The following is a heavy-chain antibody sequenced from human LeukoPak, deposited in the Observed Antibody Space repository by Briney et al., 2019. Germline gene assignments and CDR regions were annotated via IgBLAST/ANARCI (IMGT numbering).Heavy chain of an antibody. V-gene: IGHV4-59*07. D-gene: IGHD1-1*01. CDR1: GPSISDYY. CDR3: ARGDLSSKSNCYLRPMDV. Sequence: SATLSLTCTVSGPSISDYYWSWVRQPPGRGLEWVGYIYYRGSTTYNPSLKSRVTMSVDTAKNQFSLKLRSVTAADTAVYFCARGDLSSKSNCYLRPMDVWGKGTTVTVSS. CDR2: IYYRGST. J-gene: IGHJ6*03.